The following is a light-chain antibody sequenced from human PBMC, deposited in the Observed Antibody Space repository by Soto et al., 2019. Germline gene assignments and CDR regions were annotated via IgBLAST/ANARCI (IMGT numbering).Light chain of an antibody. CDR2: EVS. Sequence: QSALTQPASVSGSPGQSITISCTGTSSDVGAYNYVSWYQQQSGKAPKLMIHEVSNRPSGVSNRFSGSKSGNTASLTISGLQAEDEADYYCSSYTTSRAYVFGIGNKVTVL. V-gene: IGLV2-14*01. CDR1: SSDVGAYNY. J-gene: IGLJ1*01. CDR3: SSYTTSRAYV.